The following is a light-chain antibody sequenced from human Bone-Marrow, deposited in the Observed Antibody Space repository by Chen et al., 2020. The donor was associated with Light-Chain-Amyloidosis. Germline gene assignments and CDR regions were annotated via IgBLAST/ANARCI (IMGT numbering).Light chain of an antibody. CDR3: QQYNNWPPLT. CDR2: GAS. Sequence: EIVMTQSPATLSVSPGERATLPCRASQSVSSNLAWYQQKPGQAPRLLIYGASTRATGIPARFSGSGSGTEFTLTISSLQSEDFAVYYCQQYNNWPPLTVGGGTKVEIK. V-gene: IGKV3-15*01. CDR1: QSVSSN. J-gene: IGKJ4*01.